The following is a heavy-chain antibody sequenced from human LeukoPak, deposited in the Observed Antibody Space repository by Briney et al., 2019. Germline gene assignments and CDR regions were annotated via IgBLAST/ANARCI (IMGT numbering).Heavy chain of an antibody. Sequence: SETLSLTCAVYGGSFSGYYWSWIRQPPGKGLEWIGEINHSGSTNYNPSLKTRVTISVDTSKNQFSLKLSSVTAADTAVYYCARSKGRAVPAAIYYWGQGTLVTVSS. CDR2: INHSGST. CDR1: GGSFSGYY. CDR3: ARSKGRAVPAAIYY. D-gene: IGHD2-2*01. V-gene: IGHV4-34*01. J-gene: IGHJ4*02.